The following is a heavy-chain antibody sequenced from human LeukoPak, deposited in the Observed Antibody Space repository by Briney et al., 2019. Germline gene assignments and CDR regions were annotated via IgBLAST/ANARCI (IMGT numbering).Heavy chain of an antibody. D-gene: IGHD2-15*01. V-gene: IGHV3-11*05. Sequence: GGSLRLSCATSGFTFSDYYMSWIRQAPGKGLEWVSYISSSSSYTNYADSVKGRFTISRDNAENSLYLQMNSLRAEDTAVYYCARADESGYCSGGSCYFYWGQGTLVTVSS. CDR1: GFTFSDYY. J-gene: IGHJ4*02. CDR3: ARADESGYCSGGSCYFY. CDR2: ISSSSSYT.